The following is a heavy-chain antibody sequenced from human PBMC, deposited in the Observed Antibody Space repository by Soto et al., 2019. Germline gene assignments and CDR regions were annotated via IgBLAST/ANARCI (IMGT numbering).Heavy chain of an antibody. D-gene: IGHD4-17*01. Sequence: SLRLSCAASGFTFSSYAMHWVRQAPGKGLEWVAVISYDGSNKYYADSVKGRFTISRDNSKNTLYLQMNSLRAEDTAVYYCARDGRPTVLYYYYGMDVWGQGTTVTVSS. CDR3: ARDGRPTVLYYYYGMDV. CDR1: GFTFSSYA. J-gene: IGHJ6*02. V-gene: IGHV3-30-3*01. CDR2: ISYDGSNK.